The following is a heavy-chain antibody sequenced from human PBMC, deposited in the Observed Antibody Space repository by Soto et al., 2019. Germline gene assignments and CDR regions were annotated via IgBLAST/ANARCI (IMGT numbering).Heavy chain of an antibody. D-gene: IGHD3-9*01. CDR3: ARVRGYFDLRDYYMDV. CDR2: ISWNSGSI. CDR1: GFTFDDYA. Sequence: GGSLRLSCAASGFTFDDYAMHWVRQAPGKGLEWVSGISWNSGSIGYADSVKGRFTISRDNAKNSLYLQMNSLRAEDTAVYYCARVRGYFDLRDYYMDVWGKGTTVTVSS. V-gene: IGHV3-9*01. J-gene: IGHJ6*03.